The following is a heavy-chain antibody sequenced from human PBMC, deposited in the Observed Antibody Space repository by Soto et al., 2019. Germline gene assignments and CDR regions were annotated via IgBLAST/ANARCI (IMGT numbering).Heavy chain of an antibody. Sequence: QVQLVESGGGVVQPGRSLRLSCAASGFTFSSYAMHWVRQAPGKGLEWVAVISYDGSNKYYADSVKGRFTICRDNSKNTLYLQMNSLRAEDTAVYYCARDELRFLQWLPRPDYWGQGTLVTVSS. CDR2: ISYDGSNK. D-gene: IGHD3-3*01. J-gene: IGHJ4*02. CDR1: GFTFSSYA. V-gene: IGHV3-30-3*01. CDR3: ARDELRFLQWLPRPDY.